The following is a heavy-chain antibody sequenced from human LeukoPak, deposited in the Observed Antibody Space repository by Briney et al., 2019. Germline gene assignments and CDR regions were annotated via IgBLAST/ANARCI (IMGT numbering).Heavy chain of an antibody. CDR1: GGSISSYY. J-gene: IGHJ3*02. V-gene: IGHV4-4*07. Sequence: SETLSLTCTFSGGSISSYYWTWIRQPAGKGLEWIGHIYTSGSTNYNPSLKSRVTISADPSTNHFSLNLTSVTAADTAVYFCARDHPVADWAPDIWGRGTMVTVSS. CDR2: IYTSGST. CDR3: ARDHPVADWAPDI. D-gene: IGHD3-9*01.